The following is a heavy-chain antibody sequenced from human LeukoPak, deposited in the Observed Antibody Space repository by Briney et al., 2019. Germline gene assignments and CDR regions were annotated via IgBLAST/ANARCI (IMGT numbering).Heavy chain of an antibody. J-gene: IGHJ4*02. V-gene: IGHV3-7*03. D-gene: IGHD6-13*01. Sequence: GGSLRLSCAASGFPFSSYSMTWVRQAPGKGLEWVANIKPDGTTKFYVDSVKGRFTISRDNTLNSLYLQMNSLRAEDTAIYYCARSIPYGTTWYGRSDYWGQGTLVTVSS. CDR1: GFPFSSYS. CDR2: IKPDGTTK. CDR3: ARSIPYGTTWYGRSDY.